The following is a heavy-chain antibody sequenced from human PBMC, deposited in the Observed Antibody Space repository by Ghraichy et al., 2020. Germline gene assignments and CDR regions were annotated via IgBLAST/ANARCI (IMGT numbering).Heavy chain of an antibody. J-gene: IGHJ6*02. V-gene: IGHV3-21*01. Sequence: GGSLRLSCAASGFTFSSYSMNWVRQAPGKGLEWVSSISSSSSYIYYADSVKGRFTISRDNAKNSLYLQMNSLRAEDTAVYYCARERGDYVWGSYPEVTYYYYGMDVWGQGTTVTVSS. CDR3: ARERGDYVWGSYPEVTYYYYGMDV. D-gene: IGHD3-16*01. CDR1: GFTFSSYS. CDR2: ISSSSSYI.